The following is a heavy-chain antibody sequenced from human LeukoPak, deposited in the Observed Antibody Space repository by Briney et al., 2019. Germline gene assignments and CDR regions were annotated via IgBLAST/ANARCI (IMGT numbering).Heavy chain of an antibody. V-gene: IGHV3-33*01. D-gene: IGHD2-15*01. J-gene: IGHJ6*02. CDR2: VWYDGSNR. CDR3: ARDVVAATQTFSYGMDV. Sequence: GSLRLSCAASGFSFSSFGIHWVRQAPGQGREWVAIVWYDGSNRHYADSVKGRFTISRDNSKNTLYLQMNSLRAEDTAVYYCARDVVAATQTFSYGMDVWGQGTTVTVSS. CDR1: GFSFSSFG.